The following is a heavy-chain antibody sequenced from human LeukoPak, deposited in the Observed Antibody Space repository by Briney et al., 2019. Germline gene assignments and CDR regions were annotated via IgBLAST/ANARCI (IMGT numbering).Heavy chain of an antibody. CDR2: IYYSGST. D-gene: IGHD2-2*02. CDR1: GGSISSYY. J-gene: IGHJ6*03. V-gene: IGHV4-59*08. Sequence: SETLSLTCTVSGGSISSYYWSWIRQPPGKGLEWIGYIYYSGSTNYNPSLKSRVTISVDTSKNQFSLKLSSATAADTAVYYCARLAEGYCSSTSCYTVTPYYYYMDVWGKGTTVTVSS. CDR3: ARLAEGYCSSTSCYTVTPYYYYMDV.